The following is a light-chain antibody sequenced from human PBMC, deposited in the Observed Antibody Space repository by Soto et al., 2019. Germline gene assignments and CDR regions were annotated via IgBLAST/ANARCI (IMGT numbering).Light chain of an antibody. Sequence: DIVMTHSPDSLAVSLGERATINCMSGQSGLYSSNNETFLAWYQQKPGQPPKQLIYWASNRESGVPDRFRGSGSGTDFTLKISRVEAKDVGVYYCMQSIQLPITFGQGTRLENK. CDR3: MQSIQLPIT. V-gene: IGKV4-1*01. J-gene: IGKJ5*01. CDR2: WAS. CDR1: QSGLYSSNNETF.